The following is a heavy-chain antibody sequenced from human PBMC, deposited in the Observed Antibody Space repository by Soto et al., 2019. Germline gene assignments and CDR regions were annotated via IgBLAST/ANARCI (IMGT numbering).Heavy chain of an antibody. Sequence: ESGGGLVKPGGSLRLSCAASGFSFSNAWMNWVRQAPGKGLEWVGRIKRKIDGEATDYAGPVKGRFTVFRDDSKSALYMQMISLKGDDIAVYYCTTWWVEGVWGQWTTFPVS. CDR2: IKRKIDGEAT. D-gene: IGHD2-15*01. V-gene: IGHV3-15*07. J-gene: IGHJ6*02. CDR1: GFSFSNAW. CDR3: TTWWVEGV.